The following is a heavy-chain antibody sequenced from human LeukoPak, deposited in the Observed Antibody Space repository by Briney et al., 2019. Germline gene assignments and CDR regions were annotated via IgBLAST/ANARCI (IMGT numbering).Heavy chain of an antibody. CDR2: ISGSGGST. CDR1: GFTFSSYA. CDR3: AKKKGSGYYYAFDY. D-gene: IGHD3-22*01. Sequence: QPGGSLRLSCAASGFTFSSYAMSWVRQAPGKGLEWVSAISGSGGSTYYADSVKGRFTISRDNYKNTLYLQMNSLRAEDTAVYYCAKKKGSGYYYAFDYWGQGTLVTVSS. V-gene: IGHV3-23*01. J-gene: IGHJ4*02.